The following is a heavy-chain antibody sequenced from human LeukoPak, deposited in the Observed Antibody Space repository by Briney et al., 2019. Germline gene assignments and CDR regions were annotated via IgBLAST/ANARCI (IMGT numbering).Heavy chain of an antibody. J-gene: IGHJ4*02. CDR2: ISGSGGSS. V-gene: IGHV3-23*01. D-gene: IGHD2-2*01. CDR1: GFTFSSYA. CDR3: ATGVYCSSTSCFDY. Sequence: GGSLRLSCAASGFTFSSYAMSWVRQAPGKGLEWVLGISGSGGSSYYADSVKGRFTISRDNSKNTLYLQMNSLRAEDTAVYYCATGVYCSSTSCFDYWGQGTLVTVSS.